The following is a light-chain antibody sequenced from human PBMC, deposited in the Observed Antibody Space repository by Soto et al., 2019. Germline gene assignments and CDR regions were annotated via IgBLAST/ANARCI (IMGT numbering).Light chain of an antibody. CDR3: QQYGSTPCT. V-gene: IGKV3-20*01. Sequence: DIEMTQSPASLSSSPGDRATLSCRASQSVSSSYLAWYQQKPGQAPRLLIYGASSRATGIPDRFSGSGSGTDFTLTISRLEPEDFAVYYCQQYGSTPCTFGQGTKVEIK. J-gene: IGKJ1*01. CDR2: GAS. CDR1: QSVSSSY.